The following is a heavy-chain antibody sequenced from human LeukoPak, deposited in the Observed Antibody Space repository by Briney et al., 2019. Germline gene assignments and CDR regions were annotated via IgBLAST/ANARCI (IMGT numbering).Heavy chain of an antibody. J-gene: IGHJ4*02. D-gene: IGHD7-27*01. V-gene: IGHV3-74*01. CDR3: ARRNPELGKSYDY. CDR1: GFTFGSYW. CDR2: ISGDGTT. Sequence: PGGSLRLSCAASGFTFGSYWMHWVRQPPGKGPVWVSRISGDGTTTYADSVKGRFTISRDNAKNTLFLQMNSLRAEDTAVYYRARRNPELGKSYDYWGQGTLVTVSS.